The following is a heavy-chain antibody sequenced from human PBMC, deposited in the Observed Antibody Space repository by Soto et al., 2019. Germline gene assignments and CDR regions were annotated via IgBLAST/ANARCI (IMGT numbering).Heavy chain of an antibody. V-gene: IGHV4-34*01. Sequence: QVQLQQWGAGLLKPSETLSLTCAVYGGSFSGYYWSWIRQSPGKGLEWIGEINQSGSTNYNPSLKIRVTISADTSKNQFSLTLSSVTAADTAVYYCASGASGYDYVGWFDPWGQGTLVT. CDR3: ASGASGYDYVGWFDP. D-gene: IGHD5-12*01. CDR2: INQSGST. J-gene: IGHJ5*02. CDR1: GGSFSGYY.